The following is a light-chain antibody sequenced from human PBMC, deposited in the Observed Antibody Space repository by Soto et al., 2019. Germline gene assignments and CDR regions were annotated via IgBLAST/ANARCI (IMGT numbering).Light chain of an antibody. CDR1: SSDVGNYKY. J-gene: IGLJ3*02. Sequence: QSALTQPRSVSGSPGQSVTISCTGTSSDVGNYKYVSWYQQHPGKAPKLMIHDVSERPSGVPDRFSGSKSGNTASLTISGLQAEDEADYYCCSYAGTYTWVFGGGTKVTVL. CDR3: CSYAGTYTWV. CDR2: DVS. V-gene: IGLV2-11*01.